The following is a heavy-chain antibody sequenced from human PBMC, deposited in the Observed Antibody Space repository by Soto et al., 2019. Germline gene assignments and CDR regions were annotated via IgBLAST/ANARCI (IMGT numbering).Heavy chain of an antibody. CDR3: ARDCSSTSCRYGMDV. D-gene: IGHD2-2*01. CDR1: GSTFSSYA. J-gene: IGHJ6*02. V-gene: IGHV3-30-3*01. CDR2: ISYDGSNK. Sequence: QVQLVESGGGVVQPGRSLRLSCAASGSTFSSYAMHWVRQAPGKGLEWVAVISYDGSNKYYADSVKGRFTISRDNSKNTLYLQMNSLRAEDTAVYYCARDCSSTSCRYGMDVWGQGTTVTVSS.